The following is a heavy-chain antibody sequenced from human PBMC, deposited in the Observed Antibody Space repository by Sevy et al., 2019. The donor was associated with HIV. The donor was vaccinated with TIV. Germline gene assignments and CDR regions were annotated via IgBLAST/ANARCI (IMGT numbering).Heavy chain of an antibody. CDR2: ISYDGSKK. Sequence: GGSLRLSCAASGFTFSSYAMHWVRQAPGKGLEWVAVISYDGSKKYYADSVKGRFTISRDNSKNTLYLQMNSLRAEDTAVYYCARDDIVLMVYATSYYGMDVWGQGTTVTVSS. CDR1: GFTFSSYA. D-gene: IGHD2-8*01. CDR3: ARDDIVLMVYATSYYGMDV. J-gene: IGHJ6*02. V-gene: IGHV3-30-3*01.